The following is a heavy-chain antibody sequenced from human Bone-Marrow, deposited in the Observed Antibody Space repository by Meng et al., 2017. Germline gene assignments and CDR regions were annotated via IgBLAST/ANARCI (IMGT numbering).Heavy chain of an antibody. Sequence: GESLKISCAASGFTFSSYNMHWVRQTPGEGLVWVSRINTDATITTYADSVKGRFTISRDNAKNSLYLQMNSLRAEDTALYYCAIEERGHYYDSSGYTGYWGQGTLVTVSS. CDR1: GFTFSSYN. V-gene: IGHV3-74*03. CDR2: INTDATIT. D-gene: IGHD3-22*01. CDR3: AIEERGHYYDSSGYTGY. J-gene: IGHJ4*02.